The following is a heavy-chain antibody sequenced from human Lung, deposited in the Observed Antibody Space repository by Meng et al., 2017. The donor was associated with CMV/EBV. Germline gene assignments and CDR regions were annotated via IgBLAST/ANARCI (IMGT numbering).Heavy chain of an antibody. CDR3: ARNFYSVVYMTTVNSFDY. D-gene: IGHD4-11*01. Sequence: SETXSLXCSVSGASVSSGSHYWSWIRQPPGKGPEYIGYIFYSGSTRYNSSLKSRVTMSVNTSKNQFSLKLTSVTAADTAVYYCARNFYSVVYMTTVNSFDYWXQGAXVTVYS. CDR2: IFYSGST. V-gene: IGHV4-61*01. J-gene: IGHJ4*02. CDR1: GASVSSGSHY.